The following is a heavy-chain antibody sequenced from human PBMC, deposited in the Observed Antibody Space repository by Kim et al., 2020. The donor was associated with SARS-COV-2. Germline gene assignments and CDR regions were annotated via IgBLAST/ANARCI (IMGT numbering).Heavy chain of an antibody. J-gene: IGHJ6*02. V-gene: IGHV7-4-1*02. CDR3: ARDLVGYSYGYDYYYYGMDV. CDR2: INTNTGNT. D-gene: IGHD5-18*01. CDR1: GYTFTSYA. Sequence: ASVKVSCKASGYTFTSYAMNWVRQAPGQGLEWMGWINTNTGNTTYAQGFTGRFVFSLDTSVSTAYLQISSLKAEDTAVYYCARDLVGYSYGYDYYYYGMDVWGQGTTVTVSS.